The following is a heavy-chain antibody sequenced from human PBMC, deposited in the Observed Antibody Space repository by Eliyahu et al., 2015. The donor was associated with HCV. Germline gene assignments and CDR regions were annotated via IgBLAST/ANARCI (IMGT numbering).Heavy chain of an antibody. CDR3: VKDILNGEYGHGYFQR. D-gene: IGHD2-21*01. CDR1: GFMFDDYT. Sequence: VVQPGGSLRLSCAASGFMFDDYTMHWVRQAPGKGLEWVSLITWDGVTIYYADSVKGRFTISRDNSKDSLYLQMNRLKIEDTAVYFFVKDILNGEYGHGYFQRWGQGTLVTVSS. V-gene: IGHV3-43*01. CDR2: ITWDGVTI. J-gene: IGHJ1*01.